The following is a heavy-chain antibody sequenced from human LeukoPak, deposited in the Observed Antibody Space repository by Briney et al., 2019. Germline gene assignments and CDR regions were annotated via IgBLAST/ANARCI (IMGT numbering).Heavy chain of an antibody. CDR2: INHSGST. CDR3: ARLRRHYYGSGSYYRNYMDV. J-gene: IGHJ6*03. V-gene: IGHV4-34*01. D-gene: IGHD3-10*01. CDR1: GGSFSGYY. Sequence: SETLSLTCAVYGGSFSGYYWSWIRQPPGKGLEWIGEINHSGSTNYNPSLKSRVTISVDTSKNQFSLKLSSVTAADTAVYYCARLRRHYYGSGSYYRNYMDVWGKGTTVTISS.